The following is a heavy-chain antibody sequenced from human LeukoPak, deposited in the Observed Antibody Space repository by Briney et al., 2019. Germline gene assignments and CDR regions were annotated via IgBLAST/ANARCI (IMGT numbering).Heavy chain of an antibody. J-gene: IGHJ4*02. D-gene: IGHD5-24*01. CDR1: GFTFSNAW. CDR2: ISGSGGST. CDR3: AKGLDGYNTYYFDY. Sequence: PGGSLRLSCAASGFTFSNAWMSWVRQAPGKGLEWVSAISGSGGSTYYADSVKGRFTISRDNSKNTLYLQMNSLRAEDTAVYYCAKGLDGYNTYYFDYWGQGTLVTVSS. V-gene: IGHV3-23*01.